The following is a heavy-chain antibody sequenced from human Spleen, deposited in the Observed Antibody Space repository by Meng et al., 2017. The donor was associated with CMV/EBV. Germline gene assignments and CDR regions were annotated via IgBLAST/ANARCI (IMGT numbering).Heavy chain of an antibody. V-gene: IGHV3-20*04. CDR3: ARHNFVYLYGMDV. J-gene: IGHJ6*02. Sequence: GGSLRLSCAVSGFKFDDHGMNWVRQAPGKGLEWVAGIIWNGGTTDYADSVKGRFTISRDNSKNTLFLQMNSLRADDTAVYYCARHNFVYLYGMDVWGQGTTVTVSS. CDR1: GFKFDDHG. CDR2: IIWNGGTT. D-gene: IGHD1-20*01.